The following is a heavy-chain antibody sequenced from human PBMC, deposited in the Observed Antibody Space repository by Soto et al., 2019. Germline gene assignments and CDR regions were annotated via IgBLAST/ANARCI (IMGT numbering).Heavy chain of an antibody. V-gene: IGHV3-15*01. CDR2: IKSKVDGGTA. D-gene: IGHD2-2*01. J-gene: IGHJ6*02. CDR1: GFTFSNAW. Sequence: PGGSLRLSCAASGFTFSNAWMNWVRQGPGKGLEWLGRIKSKVDGGTADYGAATKGRFNISRDDLKNMLYLQMNSLKPDDTAVYYCTTLSYLYYDGMDVWGQGTTVTAP. CDR3: TTLSYLYYDGMDV.